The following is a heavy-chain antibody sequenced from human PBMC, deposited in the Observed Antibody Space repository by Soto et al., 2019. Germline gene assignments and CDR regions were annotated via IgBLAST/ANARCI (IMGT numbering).Heavy chain of an antibody. CDR1: GFTFSSYG. J-gene: IGHJ4*02. CDR3: AKDPDSSSWYDSPAFDY. Sequence: GGSLRLSCAASGFTFSSYGMHWVRQAPCKGLEWVAVISYDGSNKYYADSVKGRFTISRDNSKNTLYLQMNSLRAEDTAGYYCAKDPDSSSWYDSPAFDYWGQGTLVTVSS. CDR2: ISYDGSNK. V-gene: IGHV3-30*18. D-gene: IGHD6-13*01.